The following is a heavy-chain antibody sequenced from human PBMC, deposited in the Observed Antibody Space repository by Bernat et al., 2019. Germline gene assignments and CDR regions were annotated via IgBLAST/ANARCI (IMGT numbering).Heavy chain of an antibody. CDR3: ARGTSTSAPYMDV. J-gene: IGHJ6*03. V-gene: IGHV3-11*05. CDR2: ISSSSYT. Sequence: QVQLVESGGGLVKPGGSLRLSCAASGFTFSDYYMSWIRQAPGKGLDWVSYISSSSYTNYADSVKGRFTISSNNAKNSLYLQMNSLRAEDTAVYYCARGTSTSAPYMDVWGKGTTVTVSS. CDR1: GFTFSDYY.